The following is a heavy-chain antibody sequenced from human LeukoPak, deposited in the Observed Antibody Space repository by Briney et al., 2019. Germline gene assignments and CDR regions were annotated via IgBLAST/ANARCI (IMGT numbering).Heavy chain of an antibody. Sequence: SETLSLTCTVSGGSISTYYWSWIRQPPGKGLEWTGYIYYSGSTNNNPSLKSRLTISVDTSKNQFSLRLSSVTAADTAVYYCARGGIPGWLHGYFDHWGQGALVTVS. CDR1: GGSISTYY. CDR2: IYYSGST. CDR3: ARGGIPGWLHGYFDH. D-gene: IGHD5-12*01. V-gene: IGHV4-59*01. J-gene: IGHJ4*02.